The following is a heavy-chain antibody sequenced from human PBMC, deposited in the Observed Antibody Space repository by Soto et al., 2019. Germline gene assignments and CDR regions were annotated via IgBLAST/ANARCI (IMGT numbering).Heavy chain of an antibody. CDR2: ISAYNGNT. D-gene: IGHD6-19*01. CDR3: ARHREKQWLTTQSYYYGMDV. CDR1: GYTFTSYG. Sequence: ASVKVSCKASGYTFTSYGISWVRQAPGQGLEWMGWISAYNGNTNYAQKLQGRVTMTTDTSTSTAYMELRSLRSDDTAVYYCARHREKQWLTTQSYYYGMDVWGQGTTVTVSS. J-gene: IGHJ6*02. V-gene: IGHV1-18*01.